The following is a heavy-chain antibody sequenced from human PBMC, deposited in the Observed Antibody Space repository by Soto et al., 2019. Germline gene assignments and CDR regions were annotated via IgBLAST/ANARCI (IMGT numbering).Heavy chain of an antibody. CDR3: PRASSSSSAADY. CDR2: IYDSESA. CDR1: GESISSGGYY. V-gene: IGHV4-31*03. J-gene: IGHJ4*02. Sequence: QVQLQESGPGLVKASQTLSLICSVSGESISSGGYYWSWIRHHPGKGLAWIGYIYDSESAYYNPSPKSRLTIPMETSTNPFAMKLSPVTASDTAVYYCPRASSSSSAADYWGQGTLTTVSS. D-gene: IGHD6-6*01.